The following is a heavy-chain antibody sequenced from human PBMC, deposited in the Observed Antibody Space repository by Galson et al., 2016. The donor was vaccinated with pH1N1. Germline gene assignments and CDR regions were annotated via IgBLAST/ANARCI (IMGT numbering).Heavy chain of an antibody. CDR3: ARRGGYYIDSSGYYLDY. D-gene: IGHD3-22*01. V-gene: IGHV3-48*03. J-gene: IGHJ4*02. CDR2: VSSSGSTK. Sequence: SLRLSCAASGFSFGSYEMTWVRQAPGKGLEWVAYVSSSGSTKFYADSVKGRFTISRDNVEKSVYLQMNSLRGEDTAVYYCARRGGYYIDSSGYYLDYWGQGTLVTVSS. CDR1: GFSFGSYE.